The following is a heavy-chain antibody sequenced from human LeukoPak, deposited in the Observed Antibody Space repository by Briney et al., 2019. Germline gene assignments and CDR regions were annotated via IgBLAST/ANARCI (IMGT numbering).Heavy chain of an antibody. J-gene: IGHJ6*03. V-gene: IGHV4-39*01. D-gene: IGHD5-18*01. CDR3: ARVQLWYTAIYYYYYMDV. Sequence: SETLSLTCTVSGGSISSSSYYWGWIRQPPGKGLERIGSIYYSGSTYYNPSLKSRVTISVDTSKNQFSLKLSSVTAADTAVYYCARVQLWYTAIYYYYYMDVWGKGTTVTISS. CDR1: GGSISSSSYY. CDR2: IYYSGST.